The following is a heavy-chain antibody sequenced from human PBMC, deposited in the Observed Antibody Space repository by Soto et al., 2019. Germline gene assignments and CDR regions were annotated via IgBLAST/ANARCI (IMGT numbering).Heavy chain of an antibody. CDR3: AKALDNIAAAGMERSPGTNWFDP. Sequence: QVQLVESGGGVVQPGRSLRLSCAASGFTFSSYGMHWVRQAPGKGLEWVAVISYDGSNKYYADSVKGRFTISRDNSKNTLYLQMNSRRAEDTAVYYCAKALDNIAAAGMERSPGTNWFDPWGQGTLVTVSS. CDR2: ISYDGSNK. D-gene: IGHD6-13*01. J-gene: IGHJ5*02. CDR1: GFTFSSYG. V-gene: IGHV3-30*18.